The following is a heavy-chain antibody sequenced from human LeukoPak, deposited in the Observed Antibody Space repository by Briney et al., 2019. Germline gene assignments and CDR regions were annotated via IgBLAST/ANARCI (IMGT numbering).Heavy chain of an antibody. CDR1: GGSISSDSYY. D-gene: IGHD3-10*01. Sequence: SETLSLTCTVSGGSISSDSYYWAWIRQPPGKGLEWIASIYYSGSTYYNPSLKSRVTISKDTAKNQFSLRVSSVTAADTAIYYCARHLKGRSHGSLYYFDYWGQGTLVTVSS. CDR2: IYYSGST. J-gene: IGHJ4*02. V-gene: IGHV4-39*01. CDR3: ARHLKGRSHGSLYYFDY.